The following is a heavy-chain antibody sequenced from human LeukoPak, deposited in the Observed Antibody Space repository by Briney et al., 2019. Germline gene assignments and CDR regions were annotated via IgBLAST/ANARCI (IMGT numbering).Heavy chain of an antibody. D-gene: IGHD6-19*01. CDR1: GFTFSSYG. J-gene: IGHJ4*02. Sequence: GRSLRLSCAASGFTFSSYGMHWVRQAPGKGLEWVAVIWYDGSNKYYADSVKGRFTISRDNSKNTLYLQMNSLGAEDTAVYYCARDATLRIAVAAYWGQGTLVTVSS. CDR3: ARDATLRIAVAAY. V-gene: IGHV3-33*01. CDR2: IWYDGSNK.